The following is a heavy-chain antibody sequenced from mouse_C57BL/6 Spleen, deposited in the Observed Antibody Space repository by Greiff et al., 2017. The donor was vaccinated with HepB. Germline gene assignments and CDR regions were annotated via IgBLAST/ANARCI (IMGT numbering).Heavy chain of an antibody. CDR1: GYTFTDYY. CDR2: INPNNGGT. Sequence: EVQLQQSGPELVKPGASVKISCKASGYTFTDYYMNWVKQSHGKSLEWIGDINPNNGGTSYNQKFKGKATLTVDKSSSTAYMELRSLTSEDSAVYYCARSPGYYGYDEYYFDYWGQGTTLTVSS. D-gene: IGHD2-2*01. V-gene: IGHV1-26*01. CDR3: ARSPGYYGYDEYYFDY. J-gene: IGHJ2*01.